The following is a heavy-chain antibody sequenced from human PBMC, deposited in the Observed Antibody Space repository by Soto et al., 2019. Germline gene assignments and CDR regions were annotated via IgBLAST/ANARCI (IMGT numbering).Heavy chain of an antibody. Sequence: QVQLVESGGGVVQPGRSLRLSCAASGFTFSSYGMHWVRQAPGKGLEWVAVISYDGSNKYYADSVKGRFTISRDNSKNTLYLQMNSLRAEDTAVYYCAKDAIRGREGAAAGKTEIAVAGTSFDYWGQGTLVTVSS. D-gene: IGHD6-19*01. V-gene: IGHV3-30*18. CDR2: ISYDGSNK. J-gene: IGHJ4*02. CDR3: AKDAIRGREGAAAGKTEIAVAGTSFDY. CDR1: GFTFSSYG.